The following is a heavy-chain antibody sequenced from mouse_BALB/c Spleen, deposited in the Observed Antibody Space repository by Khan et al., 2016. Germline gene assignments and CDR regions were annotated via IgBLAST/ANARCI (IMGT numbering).Heavy chain of an antibody. Sequence: QMQLEESGAELVRPGASVTLSCKASGYTFTDYEMHWVKQTPVHGLEWIGAIDPETGGTAYNQKFKGKDTLTADKAYSTAYMELRSLSSEDSSVYYCTTPADYLRPGTTLTVSS. CDR1: GYTFTDYE. CDR2: IDPETGGT. CDR3: TTPADY. V-gene: IGHV1-15*01. J-gene: IGHJ2*01.